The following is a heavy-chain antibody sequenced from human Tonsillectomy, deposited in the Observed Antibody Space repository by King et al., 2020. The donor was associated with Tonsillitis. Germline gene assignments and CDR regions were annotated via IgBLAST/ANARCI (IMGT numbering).Heavy chain of an antibody. CDR1: EFTFSSYG. Sequence: QLVQSGGGVVQPGRSLRLSCVASEFTFSSYGMHWVRQAPGKGLEWVAVISYDGSDKYYADSVKGRFTISRDNSKNTLYLQMNSLRAGDTTVYYCTKGGDPSYYFWSGSPIYYYCGMDVCGQGTAVTASS. V-gene: IGHV3-30*18. D-gene: IGHD3-3*01. J-gene: IGHJ6*02. CDR3: TKGGDPSYYFWSGSPIYYYCGMDV. CDR2: ISYDGSDK.